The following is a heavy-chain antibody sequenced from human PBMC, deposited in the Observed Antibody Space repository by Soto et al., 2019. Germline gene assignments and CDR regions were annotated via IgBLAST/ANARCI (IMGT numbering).Heavy chain of an antibody. D-gene: IGHD4-17*01. CDR3: ARDGSTVTSNNWFDP. CDR2: ISSSSSTI. Sequence: GGSLRLSCAASGFTFSSYSMNWVRQAPGKGLEWVSSISSSSSTIYYADSVKGRFTISRDNSKNTLYLQMNSLRAEDTAVYYCARDGSTVTSNNWFDPWGQGTLVTVSS. CDR1: GFTFSSYS. V-gene: IGHV3-48*01. J-gene: IGHJ5*02.